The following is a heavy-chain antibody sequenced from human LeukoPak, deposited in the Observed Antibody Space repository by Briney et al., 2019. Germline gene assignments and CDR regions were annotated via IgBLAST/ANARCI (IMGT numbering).Heavy chain of an antibody. CDR1: AASVTTSSYY. V-gene: IGHV4-39*07. J-gene: IGHJ4*02. D-gene: IGHD2-2*01. CDR3: ARGGKDIVVIDF. Sequence: SETLSLTCSVSAASVTTSSYYWGWIRRPPGKGLEWIGSFYYSGTTYYNPSLRSRVTISVDTSKNQFSLKLSSVTAADTAVYYCARGGKDIVVIDFWGQGTLVTVSS. CDR2: FYYSGTT.